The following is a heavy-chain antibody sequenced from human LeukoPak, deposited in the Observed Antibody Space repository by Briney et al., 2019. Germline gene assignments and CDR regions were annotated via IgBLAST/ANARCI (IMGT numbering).Heavy chain of an antibody. V-gene: IGHV1-46*01. J-gene: IGHJ4*02. CDR3: ARDVAASGIDY. CDR1: GGTFSSYA. CDR2: INPSGGST. D-gene: IGHD1-26*01. Sequence: ASVKVSCKASGGTFSSYAISWVRQAPGQGLEWMGIINPSGGSTSYAQKFQGRVTMTRDTSTSTVYMELSSLRSEDTAVYYCARDVAASGIDYWGQGTLVTVSS.